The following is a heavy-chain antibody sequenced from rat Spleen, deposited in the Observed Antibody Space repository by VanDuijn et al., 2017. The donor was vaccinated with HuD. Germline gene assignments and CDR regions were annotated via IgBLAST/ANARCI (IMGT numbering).Heavy chain of an antibody. CDR2: IWTGGNT. D-gene: IGHD1-2*01. V-gene: IGHV2-43*01. J-gene: IGHJ2*01. CDR3: VRDRSSFDY. Sequence: QVQLKESGPGLVQPSQTLSLTCNVSGSSLTSYHVSWVRQPPGKGLEWMGVIWTGGNTVYNTPLKSRLSISRDISKSQILLKMNSLQTEDTATYYCVRDRSSFDYWGQGVMVTVSS. CDR1: GSSLTSYH.